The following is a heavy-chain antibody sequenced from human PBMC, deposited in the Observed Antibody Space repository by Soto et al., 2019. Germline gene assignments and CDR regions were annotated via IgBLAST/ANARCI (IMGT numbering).Heavy chain of an antibody. J-gene: IGHJ4*02. CDR3: ARDPRTYDNREN. Sequence: QVHLRESGPGLVRPSGTLSLTCAVSGGSISSSFWWTWVRQPPGKGLEWIGEIYHIGITHYNPSLKSRVTISVDHSTNQFSLKLTSVTAADTAVYYCARDPRTYDNRENWGQGILVTVSS. V-gene: IGHV4-4*02. CDR1: GGSISSSFW. D-gene: IGHD3-9*01. CDR2: IYHIGIT.